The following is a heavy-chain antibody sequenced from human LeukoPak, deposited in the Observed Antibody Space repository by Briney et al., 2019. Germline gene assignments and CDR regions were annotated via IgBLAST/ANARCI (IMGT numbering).Heavy chain of an antibody. CDR1: GYDFNNFD. Sequence: ASVKVSCKASGYDFNNFDINWVRQATGQGLEWMGWMNPNSGSTGYAQKFQGRVTMSRNTSMSTAYMELTSLTSEDTAVYWCARVRRASYGRYFFDNWGQGSLLTVSS. V-gene: IGHV1-8*02. J-gene: IGHJ4*02. CDR2: MNPNSGST. D-gene: IGHD6-19*01. CDR3: ARVRRASYGRYFFDN.